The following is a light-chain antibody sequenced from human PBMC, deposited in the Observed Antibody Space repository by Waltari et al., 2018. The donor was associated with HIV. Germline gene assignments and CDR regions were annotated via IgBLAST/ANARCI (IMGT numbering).Light chain of an antibody. J-gene: IGLJ1*01. CDR2: EVR. CDR1: SSAVGGGTY. Sequence: QSALTQPPSASGSPGQSVTISCTGTSSAVGGGTYVSRYQQHPGKAPKLIIYEVRKRPSGVPYRFSGSKSGNTASLTVSGLQAEDEADYYCSSYSANNNFDVFGTGTKVTVL. V-gene: IGLV2-8*01. CDR3: SSYSANNNFDV.